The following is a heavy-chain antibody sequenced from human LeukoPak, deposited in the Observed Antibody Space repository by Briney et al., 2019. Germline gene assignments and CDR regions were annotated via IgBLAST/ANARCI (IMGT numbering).Heavy chain of an antibody. D-gene: IGHD3-22*01. CDR2: IYYSGST. CDR3: ARTTYYYDSSGYFAFDI. J-gene: IGHJ3*02. CDR1: GGSISSGDYY. Sequence: SETLSLTCTVSGGSISSGDYYWSWIRQPPGKGLEWIGYIYYSGSTYYNPSLKSRVTISVGTSKNQFSLKLSSVTAADTAVYYCARTTYYYDSSGYFAFDIWGQGTMVTVSS. V-gene: IGHV4-30-4*01.